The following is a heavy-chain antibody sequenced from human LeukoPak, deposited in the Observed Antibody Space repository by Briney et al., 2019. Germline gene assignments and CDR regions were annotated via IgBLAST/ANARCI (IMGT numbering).Heavy chain of an antibody. CDR1: GGSFSGYY. CDR2: INHSGST. CDR3: ARGLRSYYYDSSGYYYGY. V-gene: IGHV4-34*01. J-gene: IGHJ4*02. Sequence: PSETLSLTCAVYGGSFSGYYWSWIRQPPGKGLEWIGEINHSGSTNYNPSLKSRVTISVDTSKNQFSLKLSSVTAADTAVYYCARGLRSYYYDSSGYYYGYWGQGTLVTVSS. D-gene: IGHD3-22*01.